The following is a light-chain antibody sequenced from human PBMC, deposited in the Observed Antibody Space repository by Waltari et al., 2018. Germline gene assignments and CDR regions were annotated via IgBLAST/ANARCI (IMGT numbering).Light chain of an antibody. Sequence: QSVLTQPPSASGTPGQRVTISCSGSSSNIGSNYVYWYQQLPGTAPKLLIYRSNPRPSGGPDRFSGSKSGTSASLAISGLRSEDEADYYCAAWDDNLSGGVFGGGTKLTVL. CDR1: SSNIGSNY. V-gene: IGLV1-47*01. CDR2: RSN. CDR3: AAWDDNLSGGV. J-gene: IGLJ3*02.